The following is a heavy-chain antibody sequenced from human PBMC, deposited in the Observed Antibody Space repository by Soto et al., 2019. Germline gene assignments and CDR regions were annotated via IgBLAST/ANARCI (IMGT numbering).Heavy chain of an antibody. CDR1: GGSFSGYY. Sequence: QVQLQQWGAGLLKPSETLSLTCAVYGGSFSGYYWSWIHQPPGKGLEWIGEVDHRGSTSYIPSLKSRVTISVDTSNRQFSLKLTSVTAADTAVYYCAKALGRPPQGDYWGQGTLVTVSS. V-gene: IGHV4-34*01. D-gene: IGHD3-3*02. CDR2: VDHRGST. J-gene: IGHJ4*02. CDR3: AKALGRPPQGDY.